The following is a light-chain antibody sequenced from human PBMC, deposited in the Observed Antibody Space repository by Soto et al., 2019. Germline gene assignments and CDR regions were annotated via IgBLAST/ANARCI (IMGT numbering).Light chain of an antibody. CDR1: QSVGSY. J-gene: IGKJ4*01. CDR2: DAF. V-gene: IGKV3-11*01. CDR3: QQRNSWPLT. Sequence: EIVLTQSPATLSLSPGERATLSCRASQSVGSYFAWYQQKPGQAPRLLIYDAFSRATGIPARFSVSGSGTDFTLAISSLVPEDFAVYLCQQRNSWPLTFGGGTMVEIK.